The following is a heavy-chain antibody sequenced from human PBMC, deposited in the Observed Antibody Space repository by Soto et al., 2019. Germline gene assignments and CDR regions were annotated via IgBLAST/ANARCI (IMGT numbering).Heavy chain of an antibody. V-gene: IGHV4-38-2*01. CDR1: GYSISSGYY. J-gene: IGHJ4*02. Sequence: PSETLSLTCAVSGYSISSGYYWGWIRQPPGKGLEWIGSIYHSGSTYHNPSLKNRVTISVDTSKNQFSLKLSSVTAADTAVYYCARPRITASGHYFDHWGQGILVTVSS. CDR3: ARPRITASGHYFDH. CDR2: IYHSGST. D-gene: IGHD6-13*01.